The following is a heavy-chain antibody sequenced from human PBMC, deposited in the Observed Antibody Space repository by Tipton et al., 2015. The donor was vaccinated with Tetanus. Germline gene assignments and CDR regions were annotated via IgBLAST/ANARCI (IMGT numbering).Heavy chain of an antibody. V-gene: IGHV4-59*01. CDR2: IHDSGTT. CDR3: ARVQLSSSFLKYNWLDP. Sequence: TLSLTCAVSGASISPYYWSWIRQPPGKGLEWIGSIHDSGTTNYNPSLKSRLTMSVDTSNKPFSLKLTSVTAADTAVYYCARVQLSSSFLKYNWLDPWGQGTLVTVAS. J-gene: IGHJ5*02. D-gene: IGHD3-3*02. CDR1: GASISPYY.